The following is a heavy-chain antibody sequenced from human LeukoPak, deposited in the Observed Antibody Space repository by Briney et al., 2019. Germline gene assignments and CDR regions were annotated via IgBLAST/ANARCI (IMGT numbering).Heavy chain of an antibody. Sequence: GASVKVSCKASGYTFTSYAMHWVRQAPGQRREWMGWINAGNGNTKYSQEFQGRVTITRDTSASTAYMELSSLRSEDMAVYYCARATNAYYDPDGYWFDPWGQGTLVTVSS. J-gene: IGHJ5*02. V-gene: IGHV1-3*03. CDR1: GYTFTSYA. CDR3: ARATNAYYDPDGYWFDP. D-gene: IGHD3-22*01. CDR2: INAGNGNT.